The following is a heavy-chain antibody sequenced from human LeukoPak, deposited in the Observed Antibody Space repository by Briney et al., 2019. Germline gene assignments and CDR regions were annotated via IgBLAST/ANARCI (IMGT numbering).Heavy chain of an antibody. CDR1: GGSFSGYY. CDR2: INHSGST. V-gene: IGHV4-34*01. J-gene: IGHJ4*02. CDR3: ARRESIFANFDY. Sequence: PSETLSLTCAVYGGSFSGYYWSWIRQPPGKGLEWIGEINHSGSTNYNPSLKSRVTISVDTSKNQFSLKLSSVTAADTAVYYCARRESIFANFDYWGQGTLVTVSS. D-gene: IGHD3-3*01.